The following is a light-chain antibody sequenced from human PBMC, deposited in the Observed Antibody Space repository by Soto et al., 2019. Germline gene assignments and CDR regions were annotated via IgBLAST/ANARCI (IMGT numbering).Light chain of an antibody. CDR1: QDINNY. J-gene: IGKJ4*01. CDR3: QQYEDLPLT. CDR2: DAS. Sequence: DIQLTQSPSSLSASVGDRVTITCQASQDINNYLNWYQQKPGKAPKLLIFDASSVEKGVPSRFSGSGSGTHFTFTISSLEPEDIATYHCQQYEDLPLTVGGGTRVELK. V-gene: IGKV1-33*01.